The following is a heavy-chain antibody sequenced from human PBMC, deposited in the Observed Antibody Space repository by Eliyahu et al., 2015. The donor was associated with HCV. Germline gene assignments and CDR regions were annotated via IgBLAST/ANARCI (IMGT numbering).Heavy chain of an antibody. V-gene: IGHV1-18*01. CDR1: XYTFTXXG. J-gene: IGHJ3*02. Sequence: QVQLVQSGAEVKKPGASVKVSCKXXXYTFTXXGISWVRQAPGQGLXWMGWISAYNGNTNYXQKLXGRVTMTTDTSTSTAYMELRSLRSDDTAVYYCARDRDPSIFGGWRAFDIWGQGTMVTVSS. D-gene: IGHD3-3*01. CDR2: ISAYNGNT. CDR3: ARDRDPSIFGGWRAFDI.